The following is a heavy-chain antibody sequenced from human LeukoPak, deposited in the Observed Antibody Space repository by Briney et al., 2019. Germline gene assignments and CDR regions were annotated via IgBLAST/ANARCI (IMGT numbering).Heavy chain of an antibody. CDR3: VRDRAGTQDWVEFDP. CDR1: GFSVTNSH. D-gene: IGHD3-10*01. CDR2: IRGSGAT. Sequence: QPGGSLRLSCAVSGFSVTNSHMDWVRQAPGKGLGWVSLIRGSGATLYADSVKGRFTISRDDSKNTVYLQMNSLRVEDTAVYFCVRDRAGTQDWVEFDPWGQGTLVTVSS. V-gene: IGHV3-66*03. J-gene: IGHJ5*02.